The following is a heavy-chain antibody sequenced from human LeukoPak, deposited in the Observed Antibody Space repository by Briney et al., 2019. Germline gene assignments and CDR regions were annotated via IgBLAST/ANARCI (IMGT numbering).Heavy chain of an antibody. CDR3: ARDNLAAIAGWGLDY. CDR2: INPSGGST. J-gene: IGHJ4*02. CDR1: GYTFTSYY. V-gene: IGHV1-46*01. Sequence: ASVKVSCKASGYTFTSYYMHWVRQAPGQGLEWMGIINPSGGSTSYAQKFQGRVTMTTDTSTSTAYMELRSLRSDDMAVYYCARDNLAAIAGWGLDYWGQGTLVTVSS. D-gene: IGHD2-15*01.